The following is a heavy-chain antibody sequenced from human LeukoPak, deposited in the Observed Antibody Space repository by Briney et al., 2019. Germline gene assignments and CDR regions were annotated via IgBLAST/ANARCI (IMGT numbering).Heavy chain of an antibody. CDR1: GGSISSYY. CDR3: ASSRDGYNLQY. CDR2: IFYSGTT. D-gene: IGHD5-24*01. Sequence: PSETLSLTCTVSGGSISSYYWSWIRQPPGKGLEWIGFIFYSGTTNYNPSLKSRVTISVDTSKNQFSLKLSSVTAADTAVYYCASSRDGYNLQYWGQGTLVTVSS. V-gene: IGHV4-59*01. J-gene: IGHJ4*02.